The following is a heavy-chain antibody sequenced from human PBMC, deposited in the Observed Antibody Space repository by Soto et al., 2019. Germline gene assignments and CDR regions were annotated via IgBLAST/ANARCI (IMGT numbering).Heavy chain of an antibody. CDR2: IYYSGST. CDR1: GGSVSSGSYY. D-gene: IGHD3-10*01. V-gene: IGHV4-61*01. Sequence: SETLSLTCTVSGGSVSSGSYYWSWIRQPPGKGLEWIGYIYYSGSTNYNPSLKSRVTISVDTSKNQFSLKLSSVTAADTAVYYCARGFTMVRGVINYYYYYDGMDVWGQGTTVTVSS. CDR3: ARGFTMVRGVINYYYYYDGMDV. J-gene: IGHJ6*02.